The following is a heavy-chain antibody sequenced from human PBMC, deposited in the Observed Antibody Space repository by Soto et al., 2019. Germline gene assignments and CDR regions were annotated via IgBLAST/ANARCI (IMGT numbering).Heavy chain of an antibody. CDR2: VNPSGGHT. CDR3: ARGGHVVVVTAALDY. V-gene: IGHV1-46*01. Sequence: QVQLMQSGAEVKKPEASVKVSCKASRDTFTDYYIHWVRQAPGQGLEWMGTVNPSGGHTTYAQHFLGRVTMTRDTSTSTLYMELTSLRSEDTAVYYCARGGHVVVVTAALDYWGQGTLVTVSS. D-gene: IGHD2-21*02. J-gene: IGHJ4*02. CDR1: RDTFTDYY.